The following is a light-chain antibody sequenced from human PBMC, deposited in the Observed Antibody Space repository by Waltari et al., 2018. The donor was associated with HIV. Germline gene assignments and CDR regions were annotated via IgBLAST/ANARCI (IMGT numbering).Light chain of an antibody. CDR1: SSDVGGYNY. CDR2: DVS. J-gene: IGLJ3*02. CDR3: SSYTSSSTWV. Sequence: QSALTQPASVSGPPGQSITISCTGTSSDVGGYNYVSWYHQHPGKAPKLMIYDVSNRPSGVSNRFSGSKSGNTASLTISGLQAEDEADYYCSSYTSSSTWVFGGGTKLTVL. V-gene: IGLV2-14*01.